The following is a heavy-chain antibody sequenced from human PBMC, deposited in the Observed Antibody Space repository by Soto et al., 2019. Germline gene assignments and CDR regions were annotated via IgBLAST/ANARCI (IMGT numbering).Heavy chain of an antibody. CDR1: GGSFSGYY. J-gene: IGHJ5*02. Sequence: SETLSLTCAVYGGSFSGYYWSWIRQPPGKGLEWIGEINHSGSTNYNPSLKSRVTISVDTSKNQFSLKLSSVTAADTAVYYCASSYYDFWSGYPFDPWGQGTLVTVSS. CDR2: INHSGST. V-gene: IGHV4-34*01. CDR3: ASSYYDFWSGYPFDP. D-gene: IGHD3-3*01.